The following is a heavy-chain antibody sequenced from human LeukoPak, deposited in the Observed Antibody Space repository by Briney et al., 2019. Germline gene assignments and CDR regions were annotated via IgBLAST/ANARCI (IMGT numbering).Heavy chain of an antibody. CDR1: GDSIRSSEYY. D-gene: IGHD1-1*01. J-gene: IGHJ5*02. CDR3: AREVTTPKNWFDP. V-gene: IGHV4-39*02. Sequence: SETLSLTCTVSGDSIRSSEYYWGWIRQPPGKGLEWIGNIYYSGNTYHNPSLKSRVTISVDTSNNQFSLKLSSVTAADTAVYYCAREVTTPKNWFDPWGQGTLVTVSS. CDR2: IYYSGNT.